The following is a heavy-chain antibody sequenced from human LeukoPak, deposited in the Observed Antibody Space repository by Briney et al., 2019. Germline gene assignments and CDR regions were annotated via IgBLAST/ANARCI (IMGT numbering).Heavy chain of an antibody. D-gene: IGHD3-10*01. J-gene: IGHJ4*02. CDR3: AKDHYYGSGSYYNY. V-gene: IGHV3-23*01. CDR1: GFTFSSYA. Sequence: PGGSLRLSCAASGFTFSSYAMSWVRQAPGKGLEWVSAISGSGGSTYYADSVKGRFTISRDNFKNTLCLQMNSLRAEDTAVYYCAKDHYYGSGSYYNYWGQGTLVTVSS. CDR2: ISGSGGST.